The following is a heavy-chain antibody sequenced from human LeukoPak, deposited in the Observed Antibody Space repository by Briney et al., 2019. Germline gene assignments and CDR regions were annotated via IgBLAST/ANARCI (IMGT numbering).Heavy chain of an antibody. V-gene: IGHV4-61*02. D-gene: IGHD3-3*01. J-gene: IGHJ4*02. Sequence: SETLSLTCTVSGGSISSGSYYWSWIRQPAGKGLEWIGRIYTSGSTNYNPSLKSRVTISVDTSKNQFSLKLSSVTAADTAVYYCARISRDLRDFDYWGQGTLVTVSS. CDR1: GGSISSGSYY. CDR2: IYTSGST. CDR3: ARISRDLRDFDY.